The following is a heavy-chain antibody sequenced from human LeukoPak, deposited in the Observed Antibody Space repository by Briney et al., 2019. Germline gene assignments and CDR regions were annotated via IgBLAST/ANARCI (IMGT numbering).Heavy chain of an antibody. Sequence: PGGSLRLSCAASGFTFSSYAISWVRQAPGQGLEWMGRIIPILGIANYAQKFQGRVTITADKSTSTAYMELSSLRSEDTAVYYCASRPGDTAMVTVRSWGQGTLVTVSS. CDR3: ASRPGDTAMVTVRS. V-gene: IGHV1-69*04. D-gene: IGHD5-18*01. J-gene: IGHJ4*02. CDR1: GFTFSSYA. CDR2: IIPILGIA.